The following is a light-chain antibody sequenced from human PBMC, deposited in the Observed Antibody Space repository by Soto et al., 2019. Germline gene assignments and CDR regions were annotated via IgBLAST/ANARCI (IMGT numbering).Light chain of an antibody. CDR3: QQRSNWPPYT. CDR2: DAS. Sequence: EIVLTQSPATLSLSPGEXXXXXXXASQXVSSXXAWYQQKPGQAPRLLIYDASNRATGIPARVSGSGSGTDFTLTISSLEPEDFAVYYXQQRSNWPPYTFGQGTKLEIK. V-gene: IGKV3-11*01. CDR1: QXVSSX. J-gene: IGKJ2*01.